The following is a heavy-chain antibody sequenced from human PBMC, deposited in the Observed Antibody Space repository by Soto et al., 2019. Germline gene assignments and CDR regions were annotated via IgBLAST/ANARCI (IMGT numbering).Heavy chain of an antibody. CDR1: GFYFNKYG. J-gene: IGHJ4*02. CDR2: VRKSDYT. CDR3: VTSIPTSSWSGFDS. V-gene: IGHV3-21*04. D-gene: IGHD6-13*01. Sequence: EGSLRLSCEVSGFYFNKYGINWVRQAPGKGLEWVSSVRKSDYTYYSDSVKGRFTISRDDSRDVLYLQMNGLKTEDTAIYYCVTSIPTSSWSGFDSWGRGTLVTVSS.